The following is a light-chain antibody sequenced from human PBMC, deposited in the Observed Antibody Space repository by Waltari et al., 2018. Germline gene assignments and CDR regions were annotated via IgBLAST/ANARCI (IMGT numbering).Light chain of an antibody. Sequence: QSALTQPASVSGSPGQSITISCTGTSSDVGDYNYVSWYQQHPGKAPKLMVYDVTKRPSGGSNRFSGSKSGNTASLTISGLQAEDEADYYCCSYAGGSTYVFGTGTEVTVL. CDR2: DVT. CDR3: CSYAGGSTYV. V-gene: IGLV2-23*02. CDR1: SSDVGDYNY. J-gene: IGLJ1*01.